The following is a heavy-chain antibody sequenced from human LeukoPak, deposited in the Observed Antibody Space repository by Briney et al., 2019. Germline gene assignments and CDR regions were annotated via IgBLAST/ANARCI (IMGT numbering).Heavy chain of an antibody. Sequence: PSETLSLTCSVSGVSISRSYYYWGWIRQPPGKELEWIGTIYYSGNTFYNPSLKSRVTISVDTSINHFSLTLTSLTAADTAVYFCSRHEHKALAGDTWGQGSLVTVSP. CDR3: SRHEHKALAGDT. D-gene: IGHD6-19*01. CDR2: IYYSGNT. J-gene: IGHJ5*02. V-gene: IGHV4-39*01. CDR1: GVSISRSYYY.